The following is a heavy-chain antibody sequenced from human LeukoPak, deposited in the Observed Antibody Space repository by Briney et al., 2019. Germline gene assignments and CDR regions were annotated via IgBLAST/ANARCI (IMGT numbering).Heavy chain of an antibody. Sequence: PGGSLRLSCAASGFTVSSNYMSWVRQAPGKGLEWVSAISGSGGSTYYADSVKGRFTISRDNSKNTLYLQMNSLRAEDTAVYYCAKDSNTGGYSMDYWGQGTLVTASS. D-gene: IGHD5-12*01. CDR1: GFTVSSNY. V-gene: IGHV3-23*01. J-gene: IGHJ4*02. CDR2: ISGSGGST. CDR3: AKDSNTGGYSMDY.